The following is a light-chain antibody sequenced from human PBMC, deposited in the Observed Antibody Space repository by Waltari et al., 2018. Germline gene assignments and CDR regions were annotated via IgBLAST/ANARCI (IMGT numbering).Light chain of an antibody. Sequence: DIQMTQSPSSLSASVGDRVNITCRASQDINNYLAWFQQKPGKAPKSLIFAVYSLQNGVPSRFSGSGSGTYFTLTISSLRPEDCATYYCQQYIDYPFTFGPGTKVDIK. CDR2: AVY. CDR1: QDINNY. J-gene: IGKJ3*01. CDR3: QQYIDYPFT. V-gene: IGKV1-16*01.